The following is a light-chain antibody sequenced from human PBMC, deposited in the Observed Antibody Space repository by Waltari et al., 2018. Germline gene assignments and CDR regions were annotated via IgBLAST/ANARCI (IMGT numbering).Light chain of an antibody. CDR1: AGDSEIYTL. CDR3: CSYGNGNWI. Sequence: QSALTQPASVSGSPGQSITISCIGTAGDSEIYTLVSWYPQQSGKVPKVLIYEATKRPSGVSNRFSGSESDNRASLTISGLQAEDEATYFCCSYGNGNWIFGGGTKLTVL. J-gene: IGLJ3*02. CDR2: EAT. V-gene: IGLV2-23*01.